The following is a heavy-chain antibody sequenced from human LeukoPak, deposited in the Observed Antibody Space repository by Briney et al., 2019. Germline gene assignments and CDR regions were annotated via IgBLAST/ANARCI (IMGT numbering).Heavy chain of an antibody. D-gene: IGHD3-22*01. J-gene: IGHJ6*03. CDR3: ARVRRYYDSSGYYFSHYYMDV. CDR1: GFTFSSYG. Sequence: GGSLRLSCAASGFTFSSYGMHWVRQAPGKGLVWVSRINTDGSSTSHADSVKGRFTISRDNAKNTLYLQMNSLRAEDTAVYYCARVRRYYDSSGYYFSHYYMDVWGKGTTVTVSS. V-gene: IGHV3-74*01. CDR2: INTDGSST.